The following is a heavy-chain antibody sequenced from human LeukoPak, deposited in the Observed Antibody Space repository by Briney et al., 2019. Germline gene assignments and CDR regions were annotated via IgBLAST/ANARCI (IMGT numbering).Heavy chain of an antibody. D-gene: IGHD6-19*01. J-gene: IGHJ4*02. CDR3: VKDSRVAVAGAFDY. V-gene: IGHV3-43*01. CDR1: GFTFDDYT. CDR2: INWDGGDT. Sequence: GGSLRLSCVASGFTFDDYTMHWVRQAPGKGLEWVSLINWDGGDTYYADSVKGRFTTSRDNSKNSLYLQMNSLRTEDTALYYCVKDSRVAVAGAFDYWGQGTLVTVSS.